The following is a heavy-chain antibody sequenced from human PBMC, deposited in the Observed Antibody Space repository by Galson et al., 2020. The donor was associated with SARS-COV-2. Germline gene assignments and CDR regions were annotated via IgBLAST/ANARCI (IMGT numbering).Heavy chain of an antibody. CDR3: ARGDMGNDYFDY. D-gene: IGHD7-27*01. CDR2: IYSEGSST. J-gene: IGHJ4*02. Sequence: LSLTCAVSGFTFSSYWMHWVRQAPGKGLVWVSRIYSEGSSTSYADFVKGRFTISGDNAKNTLYLQMNSLRAEDTAVYYCARGDMGNDYFDYWGQGTLVTVSS. V-gene: IGHV3-74*01. CDR1: GFTFSSYW.